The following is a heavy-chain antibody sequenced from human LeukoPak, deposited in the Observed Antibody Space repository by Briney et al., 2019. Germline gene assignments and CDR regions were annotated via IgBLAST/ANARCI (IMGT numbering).Heavy chain of an antibody. D-gene: IGHD6-13*01. J-gene: IGHJ3*02. CDR3: AAEYSSSYDAFDI. Sequence: PSETLSLTCTVSGGSISSYYWSWIRQPAGKGLEWIGRIYTSGSTNYNPSLKSRVTMSVDTSKNQFSLKLSSVTAADTAVYYCAAEYSSSYDAFDIWGQWTMVTVSS. V-gene: IGHV4-4*07. CDR1: GGSISSYY. CDR2: IYTSGST.